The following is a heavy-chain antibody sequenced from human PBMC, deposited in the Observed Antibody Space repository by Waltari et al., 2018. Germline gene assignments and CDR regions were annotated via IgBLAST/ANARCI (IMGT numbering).Heavy chain of an antibody. CDR1: GGSISSDY. CDR3: VRDRTTSGMDV. Sequence: QVRLQESGPGLVKPSETRSLTCTVSGGSISSDYWSWIRQPPGKGLEWIGNIYYSGYTNYNPPLKSRVTISVDTSKNQFSLKLSSVTAADTAVYYCVRDRTTSGMDVWGQGTTVTVSS. CDR2: IYYSGYT. V-gene: IGHV4-59*01. D-gene: IGHD1-7*01. J-gene: IGHJ6*02.